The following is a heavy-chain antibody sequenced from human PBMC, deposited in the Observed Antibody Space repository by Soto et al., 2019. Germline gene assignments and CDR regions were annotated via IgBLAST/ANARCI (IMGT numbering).Heavy chain of an antibody. V-gene: IGHV1-2*02. D-gene: IGHD2-2*01. J-gene: IGHJ6*02. CDR2: INPNSGGT. CDR1: GYTFTGYY. Sequence: ASVKVSCKASGYTFTGYYMRWVRQAPGQGLEWMGWINPNSGGTNYAQKFQGRVTMTRDTSISTAYMELSRLRSDDTAVYYCARDGRSTGSPYYYYGMDVWGQGTTVTVSS. CDR3: ARDGRSTGSPYYYYGMDV.